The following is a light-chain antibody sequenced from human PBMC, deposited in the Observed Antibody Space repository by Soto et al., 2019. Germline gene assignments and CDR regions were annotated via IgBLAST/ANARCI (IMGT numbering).Light chain of an antibody. CDR1: SRDVGGYSH. Sequence: QSALTQPRSVSGSPGQSVTISCTGSSRDVGGYSHVSWFQQHPGKAPKLMIYDVTKRPSGVPDRFSGSKSANTASLTISGLQAEDESDYYSCSYAGTYTIFGGGTKVTVL. CDR3: CSYAGTYTI. V-gene: IGLV2-11*01. J-gene: IGLJ2*01. CDR2: DVT.